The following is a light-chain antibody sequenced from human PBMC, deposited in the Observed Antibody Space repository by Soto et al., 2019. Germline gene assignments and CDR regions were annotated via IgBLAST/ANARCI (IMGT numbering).Light chain of an antibody. J-gene: IGKJ1*01. V-gene: IGKV1-12*01. CDR3: QKANSFPWT. CDR2: AAS. CDR1: QDISGW. Sequence: DIQMTHSPSSVSASVGDIFTITCRASQDISGWLAWFQQKPGKAPNLLIYAASILQSGVPSRFSGSGSGTDFTLTITYLQPEDFATYYCQKANSFPWTFGQGTKGDIK.